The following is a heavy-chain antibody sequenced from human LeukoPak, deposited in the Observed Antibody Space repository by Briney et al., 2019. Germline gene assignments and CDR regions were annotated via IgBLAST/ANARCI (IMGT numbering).Heavy chain of an antibody. CDR1: GFTFSSYG. J-gene: IGHJ4*02. D-gene: IGHD6-19*01. Sequence: PGGSLRLSCAASGFTFSSYGMHWVRQAPGKGLEWVAVISYDGSKIYYADSVKGRFTISRDNARNTLYLQMDTLRVEDTAVYYCAKTRGQWLADPFDHWGQGTLVTVSS. CDR3: AKTRGQWLADPFDH. CDR2: ISYDGSKI. V-gene: IGHV3-30*18.